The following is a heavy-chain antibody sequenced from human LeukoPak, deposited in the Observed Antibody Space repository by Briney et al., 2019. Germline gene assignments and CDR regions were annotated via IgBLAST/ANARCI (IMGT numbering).Heavy chain of an antibody. CDR1: GFSFSNYW. D-gene: IGHD5-18*01. CDR3: ARGGKIHTYNWFDP. Sequence: PGGSLRPSCAGSGFSFSNYWMSWVRRAPGKGLEWGASIKEDGTETYSVDSVKGRFTISRDNTKKALYLQMNSLRAADTAVYYCARGGKIHTYNWFDPWGQGTLVTVSS. J-gene: IGHJ5*02. V-gene: IGHV3-7*05. CDR2: IKEDGTET.